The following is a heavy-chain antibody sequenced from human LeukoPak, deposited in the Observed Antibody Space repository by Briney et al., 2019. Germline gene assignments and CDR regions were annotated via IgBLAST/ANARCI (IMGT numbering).Heavy chain of an antibody. CDR2: IWNDGSNK. CDR1: GFIFSSYG. Sequence: PGRSLRLSCAASGFIFSSYGLHWVRQAPGKGLEGVAVIWNDGSNKYYADSVKGRFTISRDNSKNTLYLQMNSLRATDTAVYFCARDSRGDYDHVDYWGQGTLVTVSS. CDR3: ARDSRGDYDHVDY. D-gene: IGHD4-17*01. V-gene: IGHV3-33*01. J-gene: IGHJ4*02.